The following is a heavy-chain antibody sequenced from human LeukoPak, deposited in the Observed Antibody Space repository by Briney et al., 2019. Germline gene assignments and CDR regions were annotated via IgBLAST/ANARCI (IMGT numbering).Heavy chain of an antibody. Sequence: GGSLRLSCGASGFTFSNYGMLWVRQAPGKGLEWVAFIRYDGNNKLYADSMKGRFTISRDNSKNTLYLHINSLRAEDTAVYYCAKRGYCRGGTCFSHDAFDIWGQGTMVTVSS. CDR3: AKRGYCRGGTCFSHDAFDI. CDR2: IRYDGNNK. V-gene: IGHV3-30*02. D-gene: IGHD2-15*01. CDR1: GFTFSNYG. J-gene: IGHJ3*02.